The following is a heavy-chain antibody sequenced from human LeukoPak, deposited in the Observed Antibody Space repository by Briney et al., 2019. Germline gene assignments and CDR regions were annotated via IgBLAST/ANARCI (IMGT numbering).Heavy chain of an antibody. Sequence: GGSLRPSCAASGLTFSHYGMYWVRQAPGKGLEWVAFIRYDGTNEYNAAVKGRFTVSRDNSKNTLYLQMNSLRGDDAAVYYCAKEGPDYSVAAGLEYWGQGTLVTVSS. D-gene: IGHD6-13*01. J-gene: IGHJ4*02. CDR2: IRYDGTNE. CDR3: AKEGPDYSVAAGLEY. CDR1: GLTFSHYG. V-gene: IGHV3-30*02.